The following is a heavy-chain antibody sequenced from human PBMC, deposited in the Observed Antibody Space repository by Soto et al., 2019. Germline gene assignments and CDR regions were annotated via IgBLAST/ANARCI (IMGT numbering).Heavy chain of an antibody. V-gene: IGHV1-18*01. D-gene: IGHD3-10*01. CDR1: GYTFTSYG. Sequence: QVQLVQSGAEVKKPGASVKVSCKASGYTFTSYGIRWVRQAPGQGLEWMGWISAYNGNTNYAQKLQGRVTMTPDTSTSRADMELRSLRSDDTAVYYCARVYYGSGSYYKSYYYLDVWGKGTTVTVSS. CDR2: ISAYNGNT. J-gene: IGHJ6*03. CDR3: ARVYYGSGSYYKSYYYLDV.